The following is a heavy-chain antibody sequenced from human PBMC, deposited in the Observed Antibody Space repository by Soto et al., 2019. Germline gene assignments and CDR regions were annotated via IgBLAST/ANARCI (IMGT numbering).Heavy chain of an antibody. D-gene: IGHD3-3*01. J-gene: IGHJ6*02. CDR2: IKSKTDGGTT. CDR3: TTKGRFEYYDFWSGYSPANAYYYGMDV. Sequence: SLRLSCAASGFTFSNAWMNWVRQAPGKGLEWVGRIKSKTDGGTTDYAAPVKGRFTISRDDSKNTLYLQMNSLKTEDTAVYYCTTKGRFEYYDFWSGYSPANAYYYGMDVWGQGTTVTVSS. V-gene: IGHV3-15*07. CDR1: GFTFSNAW.